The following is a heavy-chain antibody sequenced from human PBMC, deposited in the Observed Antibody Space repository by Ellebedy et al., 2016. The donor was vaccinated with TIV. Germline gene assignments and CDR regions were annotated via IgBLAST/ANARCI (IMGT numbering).Heavy chain of an antibody. CDR2: IYNSGST. J-gene: IGHJ6*02. CDR3: ARDRMTNYFYGMDV. V-gene: IGHV4-59*01. CDR1: GGSISYYQ. Sequence: MPSETLSLTCSVSGGSISYYQWSWIRQPPGKGLEWIGYIYNSGSTNYNPSLKSRVTISVDTSKNQISLMLSSVTAADTAVYYCARDRMTNYFYGMDVWGHGTTVTVSS.